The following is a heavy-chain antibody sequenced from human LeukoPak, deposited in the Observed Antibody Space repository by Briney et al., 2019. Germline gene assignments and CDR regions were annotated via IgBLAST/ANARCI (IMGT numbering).Heavy chain of an antibody. CDR2: IYYSGST. D-gene: IGHD3-16*02. CDR1: GGSISSGGYY. V-gene: IGHV4-31*03. CDR3: ARASVPGGITFGGVIATPHFDY. Sequence: QTSETLSLTCTVSGGSISSGGYYWSWIRQHPGKGLEWIGYIYYSGSTYYNPSLKSRVTISVDTSKNQFSLKLSSVTAADTAVYYCARASVPGGITFGGVIATPHFDYWGQGTLVTVSS. J-gene: IGHJ4*02.